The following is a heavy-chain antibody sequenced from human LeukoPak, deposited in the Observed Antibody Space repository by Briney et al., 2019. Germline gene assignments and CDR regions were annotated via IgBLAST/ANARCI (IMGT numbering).Heavy chain of an antibody. CDR1: GYTFTSYY. Sequence: VASVKVSCKASGYTFTSYYMHWVRQAPGQGLEWMGIINPSGGSTSYAQKFQGRVTMTRDTSTSTVYMELSSLRSEDTAVYYCARGRIYYGSGSYPLSDNDAFDIWGQGTMVTVSS. CDR2: INPSGGST. V-gene: IGHV1-46*01. D-gene: IGHD3-10*01. CDR3: ARGRIYYGSGSYPLSDNDAFDI. J-gene: IGHJ3*02.